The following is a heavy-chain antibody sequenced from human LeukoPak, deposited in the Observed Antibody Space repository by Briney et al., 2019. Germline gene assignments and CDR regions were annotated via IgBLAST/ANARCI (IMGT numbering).Heavy chain of an antibody. CDR3: ASHGSGSRTIDY. D-gene: IGHD3-10*01. V-gene: IGHV1-2*02. CDR1: GYSFTGYY. Sequence: ASVRVSCKASGYSFTGYYMHWVRQAPGQGLEWMGWINCNTGDTNSAQIFRGRVTMTRDTSISTAYMELSSLTSEDTAVYYCASHGSGSRTIDYWGQGTLVTVSS. CDR2: INCNTGDT. J-gene: IGHJ4*02.